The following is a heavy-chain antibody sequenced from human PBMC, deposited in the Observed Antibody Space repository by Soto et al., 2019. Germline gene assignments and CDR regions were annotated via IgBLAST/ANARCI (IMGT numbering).Heavy chain of an antibody. Sequence: EVQLVESGGGLVQPGGSLRLSCAASGFTVSNNYMCWVRQAPGKGLEWVSLIYSGGVTHYADSGSGRFTISRDNSRNTLYLHMNSLRADDTAVYYCAKRGTTVTTSLWYWGQGTLVTVSS. CDR2: IYSGGVT. CDR3: AKRGTTVTTSLWY. V-gene: IGHV3-66*01. J-gene: IGHJ4*02. CDR1: GFTVSNNY. D-gene: IGHD4-17*01.